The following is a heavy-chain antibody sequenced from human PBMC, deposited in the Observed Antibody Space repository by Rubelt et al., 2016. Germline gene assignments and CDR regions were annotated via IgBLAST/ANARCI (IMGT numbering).Heavy chain of an antibody. CDR1: GGTFSSYA. D-gene: IGHD4-17*01. J-gene: IGHJ4*02. CDR2: IIPILGIA. CDR3: ARDLTTVTTEAY. V-gene: IGHV1-69*10. Sequence: QVQLVQSGAEVKKPGSSVKVSCKASGGTFSSYAISWVRQAPGQGLEWMGGIIPILGIANYAQKFQGRVTITADKSTSTAYMELSSLRSEDTAVYYCARDLTTVTTEAYWGQGTLVTVSS.